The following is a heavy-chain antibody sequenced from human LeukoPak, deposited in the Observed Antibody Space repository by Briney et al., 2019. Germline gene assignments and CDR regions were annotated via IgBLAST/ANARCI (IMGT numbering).Heavy chain of an antibody. D-gene: IGHD3/OR15-3a*01. CDR3: ARGIRSYYYYDFSGLPDV. CDR1: GSTFTDYY. V-gene: IGHV1-2*06. Sequence: ASVKVSCKASGSTFTDYYMHWVRQAPGQGLEWMGRINANSGGTNFAQKFQGRVTMTRDTSISTAYMELSRLRSDDTAVYYCARGIRSYYYYDFSGLPDVWGKGTAVTVSS. CDR2: INANSGGT. J-gene: IGHJ6*04.